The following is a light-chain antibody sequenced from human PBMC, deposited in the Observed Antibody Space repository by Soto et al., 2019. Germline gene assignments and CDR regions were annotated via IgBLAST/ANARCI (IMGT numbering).Light chain of an antibody. CDR3: QQYNNWPLVT. J-gene: IGKJ4*01. Sequence: EIVMTQSPATLSVSPGERATLSCRASQSVSTYLAWYQQKPGQAPRLLIFGASTRATGIPARFSGSGSGSEFTLTISSLQSEDFAVYSCQQYNNWPLVTFGGGTKLELK. V-gene: IGKV3-15*01. CDR2: GAS. CDR1: QSVSTY.